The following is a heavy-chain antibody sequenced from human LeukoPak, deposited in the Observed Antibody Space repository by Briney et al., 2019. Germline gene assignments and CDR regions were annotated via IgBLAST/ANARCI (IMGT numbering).Heavy chain of an antibody. Sequence: PSETLSLTCTVSGYSISSGYYWGWIRQPPGKGLEWVSVIYSGGSTYYADSVKGRFTISRDNSKNTLYLQMNSLRAEDTAVYYCARAWYYDSSGYQGAFDIWGQGTMVTVSS. CDR2: IYSGGST. V-gene: IGHV3-66*01. CDR3: ARAWYYDSSGYQGAFDI. CDR1: GYSISSGYY. D-gene: IGHD3-22*01. J-gene: IGHJ3*02.